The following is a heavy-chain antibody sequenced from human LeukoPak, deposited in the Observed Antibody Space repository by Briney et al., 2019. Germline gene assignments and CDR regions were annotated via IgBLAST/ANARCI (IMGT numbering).Heavy chain of an antibody. Sequence: SETLSLTCTVSGGSVSSGSYYWSWIRQPPGKGLEWIGYIYYSGSTNYNPSLKSRVTISVDTSKNQFPLKLSSVTAADTAVYYCARALGGDYVPLYYFDYWGQGTLVTVSS. CDR3: ARALGGDYVPLYYFDY. J-gene: IGHJ4*02. CDR2: IYYSGST. D-gene: IGHD4-17*01. V-gene: IGHV4-61*01. CDR1: GGSVSSGSYY.